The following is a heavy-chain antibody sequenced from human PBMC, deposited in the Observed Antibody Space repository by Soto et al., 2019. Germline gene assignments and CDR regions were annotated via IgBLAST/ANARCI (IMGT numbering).Heavy chain of an antibody. D-gene: IGHD5-18*01. CDR3: XXXXXXXXRRGYSYGLRLNY. CDR1: GFTFSNAW. J-gene: IGHJ4*02. V-gene: IGHV3-15*07. Sequence: PGGSLRLSCAASGFTFSNAWMNWVRQAPGKGLEWVGRIKSKTDGGTXXXXXXXXXXXXXSXXXSKNTLYLQMNSLKTEDTAVXXXXXXXXXXXRRGYSYGLRLNYWGQGTLVTVSS. CDR2: IKSKTDGGTX.